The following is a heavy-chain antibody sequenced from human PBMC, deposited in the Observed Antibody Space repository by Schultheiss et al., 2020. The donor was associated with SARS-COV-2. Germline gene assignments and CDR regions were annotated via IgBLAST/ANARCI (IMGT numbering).Heavy chain of an antibody. J-gene: IGHJ5*02. D-gene: IGHD6-6*01. V-gene: IGHV4-38-2*01. CDR3: AALLYSSSSGPNFSP. CDR1: GYSISSGYY. CDR2: IYYSGST. Sequence: SQTLSLTCAVSGYSISSGYYWGWIRQPPGKGLEWIGYIYYSGSTYYNPSLKSRVTISVDTSKNQFSLKLSSVTAADTAVYYCAALLYSSSSGPNFSPWGQGTLVTVSS.